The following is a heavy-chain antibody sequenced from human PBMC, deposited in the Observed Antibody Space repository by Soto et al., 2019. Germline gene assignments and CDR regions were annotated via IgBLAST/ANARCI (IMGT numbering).Heavy chain of an antibody. V-gene: IGHV3-73*01. Sequence: GGSLRLSCTASGFTFSNFAMSWVRQAPGKGLEWVGRIRSKANSYATAYAASGKGRFTISRDDSKNTAYLQMNSVKTEATAVYHCTRPGIPAAGRPPSIHNWFDPWGQGTLVTVSS. CDR3: TRPGIPAAGRPPSIHNWFDP. CDR1: GFTFSNFA. J-gene: IGHJ5*02. CDR2: IRSKANSYAT. D-gene: IGHD6-13*01.